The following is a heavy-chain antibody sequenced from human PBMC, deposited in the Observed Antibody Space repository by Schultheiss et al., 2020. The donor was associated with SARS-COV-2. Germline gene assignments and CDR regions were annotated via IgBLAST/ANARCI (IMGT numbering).Heavy chain of an antibody. CDR3: AKDLGGYCSGGSCYPYYYYYYGMDV. V-gene: IGHV3-7*03. CDR2: IKQDGSEK. CDR1: GFTFSSYA. Sequence: GGSLRLSCAASGFTFSSYAMSWVRQAPGKGLEWVANIKQDGSEKYYVDSVKGRFTISRDNSKNTLYLQMNSLRAEDTAVYYCAKDLGGYCSGGSCYPYYYYYYGMDVWGQGTTVTVSS. D-gene: IGHD2-15*01. J-gene: IGHJ6*02.